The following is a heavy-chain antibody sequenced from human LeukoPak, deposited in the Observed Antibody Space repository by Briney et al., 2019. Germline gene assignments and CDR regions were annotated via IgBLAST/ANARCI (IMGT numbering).Heavy chain of an antibody. V-gene: IGHV4-4*07. J-gene: IGHJ4*02. CDR3: ARDQGYGPYGGNSGLDY. CDR1: GVSISPYY. D-gene: IGHD4-23*01. CDR2: IYTSGST. Sequence: SETLSPTCTVSGVSISPYYWSWIRQPAGKGLEWIGRIYTSGSTNQNPSLKSRVTMSVDTSKNQFSLKLSSVTAADTAVYYCARDQGYGPYGGNSGLDYWGQGTLVTVSS.